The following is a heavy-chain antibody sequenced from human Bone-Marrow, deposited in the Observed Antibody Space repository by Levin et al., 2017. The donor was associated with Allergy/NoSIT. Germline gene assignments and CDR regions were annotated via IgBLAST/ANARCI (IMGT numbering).Heavy chain of an antibody. CDR2: IYHTGST. CDR1: GGSIINGGYS. CDR3: ARANDGTLDY. V-gene: IGHV4-30-2*01. Sequence: SQTLSLTCAVSGGSIINGGYSWNWIRQPPGKGLEWIGYIYHTGSTYYNPSLKSRVTISVDMSENQFSLKLSSVTAADTAVYYCARANDGTLDYWGQGTLVTVSS. J-gene: IGHJ4*02. D-gene: IGHD1-1*01.